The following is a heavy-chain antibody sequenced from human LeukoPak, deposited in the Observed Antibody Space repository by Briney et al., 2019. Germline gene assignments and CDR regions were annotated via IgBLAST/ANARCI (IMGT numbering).Heavy chain of an antibody. J-gene: IGHJ4*02. V-gene: IGHV3-21*01. CDR3: ARDGESGSYLDY. Sequence: GGSLRLSCAASGFTFSSYSMNWVRQAPGKGLEWVSSISSSSSYIYYADSEKGRFTISRDNAKNSLYLQMNSLRAEDTAVYYCARDGESGSYLDYWGQGTLVTVSS. CDR2: ISSSSSYI. CDR1: GFTFSSYS. D-gene: IGHD1-26*01.